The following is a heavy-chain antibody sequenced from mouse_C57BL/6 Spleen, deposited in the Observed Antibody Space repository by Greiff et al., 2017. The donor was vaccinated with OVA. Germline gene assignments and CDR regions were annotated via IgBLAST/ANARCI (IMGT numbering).Heavy chain of an antibody. Sequence: VQLQPSGPELVKPGASVKMSCKASGYTFTDYKMHWVKQSHGKSLEWIGYINPNNGGTSYNQKFKGKATVTVNKSSSTAYMELRSLTSEDSAVYYCARGYGYSLDYWGQGTTLTVSS. CDR2: INPNNGGT. D-gene: IGHD2-2*01. J-gene: IGHJ2*01. V-gene: IGHV1-22*01. CDR1: GYTFTDYK. CDR3: ARGYGYSLDY.